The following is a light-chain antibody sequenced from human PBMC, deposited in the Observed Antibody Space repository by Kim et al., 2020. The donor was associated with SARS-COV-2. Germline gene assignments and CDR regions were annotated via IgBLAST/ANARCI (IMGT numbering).Light chain of an antibody. CDR3: QAWDSSAVV. CDR1: NLGDKF. Sequence: SVSPGQTATIPCSGDNLGDKFACWYQQTPGQSPVLVIYEDFKRPSGIPDRFSGSNSGNTAILTISGTQAMDEADYYCQAWDSSAVVFGGGTQLTVL. J-gene: IGLJ3*02. V-gene: IGLV3-1*01. CDR2: EDF.